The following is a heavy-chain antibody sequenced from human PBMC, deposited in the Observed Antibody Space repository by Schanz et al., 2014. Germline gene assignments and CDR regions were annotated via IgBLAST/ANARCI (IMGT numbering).Heavy chain of an antibody. J-gene: IGHJ4*02. V-gene: IGHV3-30*18. CDR3: AKIERNED. CDR2: VSSDGNND. D-gene: IGHD1-1*01. Sequence: VQLLESGGGLVQPGGSLRLSCTASGFTFSSYSMNWVRQAPGKGLEWVALVSSDGNNDYYTDSVKGRFTISRDNTKNSLFLQLNSLRADDTAVYYCAKIERNEDWGQGTLVTVSS. CDR1: GFTFSSYS.